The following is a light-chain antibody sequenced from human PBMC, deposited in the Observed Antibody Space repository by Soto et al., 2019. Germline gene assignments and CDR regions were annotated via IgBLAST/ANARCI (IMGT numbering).Light chain of an antibody. V-gene: IGKV1-39*01. CDR2: GAS. J-gene: IGKJ4*01. CDR1: QTISSH. Sequence: DIQMTQSPSSLSASVGDRVTIICRASQTISSHLNWYQQKPGQAPKFLISGASSLQSGVPSRFSGSGSGTDFTLTISSLQPEDFATYYCQQSYDSPLTFGGGTKVEIK. CDR3: QQSYDSPLT.